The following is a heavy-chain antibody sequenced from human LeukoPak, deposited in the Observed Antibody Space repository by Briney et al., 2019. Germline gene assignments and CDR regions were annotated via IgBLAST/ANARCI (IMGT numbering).Heavy chain of an antibody. Sequence: GGSLRLSCSASGFTFSDYDMNWVRQAPGKGLEWVSSISYLSSHVYYADSVKGRFSISRDNAKNSLYLQMNSLGAEDTAIYYCGRAFPPLRTSSAGDLWGQGSLVTVSS. J-gene: IGHJ4*02. V-gene: IGHV3-21*01. D-gene: IGHD3-16*01. CDR1: GFTFSDYD. CDR3: GRAFPPLRTSSAGDL. CDR2: ISYLSSHV.